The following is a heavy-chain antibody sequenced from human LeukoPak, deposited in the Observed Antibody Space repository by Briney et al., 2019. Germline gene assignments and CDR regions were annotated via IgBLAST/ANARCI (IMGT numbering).Heavy chain of an antibody. V-gene: IGHV4-38-2*02. CDR1: GFSDSTIHYY. D-gene: IGHD1/OR15-1a*01. J-gene: IGHJ4*02. CDR2: IYHCGGI. Sequence: PSETLSLTCAVSGFSDSTIHYYWGWVRQSPGKGLEWIASIYHCGGIHCIPSLQSRLTISRDTSHNHFSLRLSSVTAADTAVYYCARDSGNWNIDYWGRGILVTVSS. CDR3: ARDSGNWNIDY.